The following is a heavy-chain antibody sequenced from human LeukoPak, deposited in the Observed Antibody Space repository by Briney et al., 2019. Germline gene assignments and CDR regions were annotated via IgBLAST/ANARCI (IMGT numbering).Heavy chain of an antibody. Sequence: GASVKVSCKVSGYTLTELSMHWVRRAPGKGLEWMGGFDPEDGETIYAQKFQGRVTMTEDTSTDTAYMELSSLRSEDTAVYYCATGTMVRGVGVTQFDPWGQGTLVTVSS. CDR3: ATGTMVRGVGVTQFDP. V-gene: IGHV1-24*01. D-gene: IGHD3-10*01. J-gene: IGHJ5*02. CDR1: GYTLTELS. CDR2: FDPEDGET.